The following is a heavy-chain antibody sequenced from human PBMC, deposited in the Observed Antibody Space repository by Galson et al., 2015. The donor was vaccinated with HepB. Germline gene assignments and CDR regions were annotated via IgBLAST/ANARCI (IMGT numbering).Heavy chain of an antibody. J-gene: IGHJ4*02. V-gene: IGHV3-30*18. D-gene: IGHD3-22*01. CDR2: ISYDGSNK. CDR1: GFTFSSYG. CDR3: AKDQHYYDSSGYYYLGLPDGY. Sequence: SLRLSCAASGFTFSSYGMHWVRQAPGKGLEWVAVISYDGSNKYYADSVKGRFTISRDNSKNTLYLQMNSLRAEDTAVYYCAKDQHYYDSSGYYYLGLPDGYWGQGTLVTVSS.